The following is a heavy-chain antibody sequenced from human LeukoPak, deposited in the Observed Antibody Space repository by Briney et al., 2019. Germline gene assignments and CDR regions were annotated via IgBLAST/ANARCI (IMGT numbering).Heavy chain of an antibody. J-gene: IGHJ4*02. V-gene: IGHV3-23*01. CDR1: GLSLNNYA. D-gene: IGHD1-14*01. CDR3: AKGDKPGY. CDR2: SSSSDDGK. Sequence: GGSLRLSCTASGLSLNNYAMSWVRQVPGKGLEWVSASSSSDDGKWYAESVRGRFTISRDTSKNTVYLQMNSLRAEDTAVYYCAKGDKPGYWGQGTLITVSS.